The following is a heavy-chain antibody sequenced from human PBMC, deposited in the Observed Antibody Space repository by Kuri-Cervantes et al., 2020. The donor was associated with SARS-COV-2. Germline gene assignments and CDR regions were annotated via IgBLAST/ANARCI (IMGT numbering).Heavy chain of an antibody. CDR1: GFTFSSYA. CDR3: VKGSSSWYDFWFDP. V-gene: IGHV3-64D*08. D-gene: IGHD6-13*01. CDR2: ISSNGGST. Sequence: GESLKISCSASGFTFSSYAMHWVRQAPGKGLEYVSAISSNGGSTYYADSVKGRFTISRDNSKNTLYLQMSSLRAEDTAVYYCVKGSSSWYDFWFDPWGQGTRGTVSS. J-gene: IGHJ5*02.